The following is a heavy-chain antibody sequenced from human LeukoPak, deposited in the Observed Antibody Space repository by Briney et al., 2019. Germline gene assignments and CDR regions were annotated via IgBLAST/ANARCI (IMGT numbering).Heavy chain of an antibody. J-gene: IGHJ4*02. Sequence: SQTLSLTCTVSGGPISSGSYYWSWIRQPAGKGLEWIGRIYTSGSTNYNPSLKSRVTISVDTSKNQFSLKLSSVAAADTAVYYCARAYYYDSSGYPFDYWGQGTLVTVSS. CDR1: GGPISSGSYY. V-gene: IGHV4-61*02. CDR3: ARAYYYDSSGYPFDY. CDR2: IYTSGST. D-gene: IGHD3-22*01.